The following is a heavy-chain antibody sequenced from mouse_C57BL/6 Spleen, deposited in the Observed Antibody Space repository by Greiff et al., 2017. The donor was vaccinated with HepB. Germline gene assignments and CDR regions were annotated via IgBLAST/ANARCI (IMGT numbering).Heavy chain of an antibody. CDR1: GFTFSSYG. Sequence: DVQLVESGGDLVKPGGSLKLSCAASGFTFSSYGMSWVRQTPDKRLEWVATISSGGSYTYYPDSVKGRFTISRDNAKNTLYLQMSSLKSEDTAMYYCARGGGNYGAMDYWGQGTSVTVSS. V-gene: IGHV5-6*01. D-gene: IGHD2-1*01. J-gene: IGHJ4*01. CDR2: ISSGGSYT. CDR3: ARGGGNYGAMDY.